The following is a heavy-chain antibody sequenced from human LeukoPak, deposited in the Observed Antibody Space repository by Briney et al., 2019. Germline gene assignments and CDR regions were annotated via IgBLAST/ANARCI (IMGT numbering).Heavy chain of an antibody. D-gene: IGHD3-3*01. J-gene: IGHJ6*03. CDR3: ARSEVFWSGYYMVYYYMDV. CDR2: ISYDGSNK. Sequence: PGGSLRLSCAASGFTFSSYGMHWVRQAPGKGLEWVAVISYDGSNKYHVDSVKGRFTISRDNSKNTLYLQMNSLRAEDTAVYYCARSEVFWSGYYMVYYYMDVWGKGTTVTVSS. V-gene: IGHV3-30*03. CDR1: GFTFSSYG.